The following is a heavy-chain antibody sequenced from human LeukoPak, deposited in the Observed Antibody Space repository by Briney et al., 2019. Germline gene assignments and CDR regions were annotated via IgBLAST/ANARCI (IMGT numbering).Heavy chain of an antibody. CDR2: IKRDGSEK. CDR3: ARSRSAGY. CDR1: GFTFSDHY. Sequence: PGGSLRLSCATSGFTFSDHYMDWVRQAPGKGLEWVANIKRDGSEKYYVDSVKGRFTISRDNAKNSLYLQMESLRAEDTAVYYCARSRSAGYWGQGTLVTVSS. J-gene: IGHJ4*02. V-gene: IGHV3-7*01.